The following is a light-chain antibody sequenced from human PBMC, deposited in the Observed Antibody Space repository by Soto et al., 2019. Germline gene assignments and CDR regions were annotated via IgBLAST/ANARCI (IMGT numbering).Light chain of an antibody. Sequence: QSVLTQPASVSGSPGQSITISCTGTSSDVGGYNYVSWSQQHPGKAPKLLISEVSNRPSGVSNRFSGSKSGNTASLTISGLQAEDEADYYCISYASRDTLLWVFGGGTKLTVL. CDR3: ISYASRDTLLWV. CDR1: SSDVGGYNY. J-gene: IGLJ3*02. V-gene: IGLV2-14*03. CDR2: EVS.